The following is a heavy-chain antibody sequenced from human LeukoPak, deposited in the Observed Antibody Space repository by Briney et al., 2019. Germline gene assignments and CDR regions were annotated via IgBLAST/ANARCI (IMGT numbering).Heavy chain of an antibody. V-gene: IGHV4-39*07. Sequence: SQTLSLTCTVSCGSITTFSSYSAWIRQPPGKGLQWIGTIPYSGSTYYSPSPNSRVTILVDTSKYHFSLRLISVTAADRAVYYCARGQRYYDLFLGPQPNYCSMDVWGKGAPVTVSS. CDR2: IPYSGST. J-gene: IGHJ6*03. CDR1: CGSITTFSSY. CDR3: ARGQRYYDLFLGPQPNYCSMDV. D-gene: IGHD3-9*01.